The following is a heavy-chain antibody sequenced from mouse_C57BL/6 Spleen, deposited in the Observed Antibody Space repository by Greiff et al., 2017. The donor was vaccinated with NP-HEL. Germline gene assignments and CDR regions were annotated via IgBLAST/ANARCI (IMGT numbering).Heavy chain of an antibody. D-gene: IGHD1-1*01. J-gene: IGHJ2*01. Sequence: LQPGAELVMPGASVKLSCKASGYTFTSYWMHWVKQRPGQGLEWIGEIDPSDSYTNYNQKFKGKSTLTVDKSSSTAYMQLSSLTSEDSAVYYCARGTTVVADFDYWGQGTTLTVSS. CDR3: ARGTTVVADFDY. CDR1: GYTFTSYW. CDR2: IDPSDSYT. V-gene: IGHV1-69*01.